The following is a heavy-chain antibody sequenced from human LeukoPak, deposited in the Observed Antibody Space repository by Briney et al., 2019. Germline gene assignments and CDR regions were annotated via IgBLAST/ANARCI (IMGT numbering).Heavy chain of an antibody. CDR2: ISSSGSTI. Sequence: GGSLRLSCAASGFTFSSYSMTWVRQAPGKGLEWVSYISSSGSTIYYADSVKGRFTIARDNAKNSLYLQMNSLRAEDTAVYYCARSRNWFDPWGQGTLVTVSS. CDR1: GFTFSSYS. J-gene: IGHJ5*02. V-gene: IGHV3-48*04. CDR3: ARSRNWFDP.